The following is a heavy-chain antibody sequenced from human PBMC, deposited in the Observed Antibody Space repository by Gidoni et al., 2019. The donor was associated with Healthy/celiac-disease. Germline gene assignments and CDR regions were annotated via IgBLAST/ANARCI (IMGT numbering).Heavy chain of an antibody. CDR1: GFTFSSYA. CDR2: ISYDGSNK. CDR3: ARVGSGEWLAYYFDY. Sequence: QVQLVESGGGVVQPGRSLRLSCSASGFTFSSYAMHWVRQAPGKGLEWGAVISYDGSNKSYADSVKGRFTISRDNSKNTLYLQMNSLRAEDTAVYYCARVGSGEWLAYYFDYWGQGTLVTVSS. D-gene: IGHD6-19*01. V-gene: IGHV3-30-3*01. J-gene: IGHJ4*02.